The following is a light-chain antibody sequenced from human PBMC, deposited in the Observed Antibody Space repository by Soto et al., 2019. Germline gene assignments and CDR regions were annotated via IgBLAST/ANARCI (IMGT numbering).Light chain of an antibody. J-gene: IGKJ4*01. CDR3: QQYNSWPLT. CDR1: QSISSW. Sequence: DIQMTQSPSTLSASVGDRVTITCRASQSISSWLAWYQQKPGKAPNLLIYKASSLKSGVPSRFSGSESGTEFILTISSLQPDDFATDYCQQYNSWPLTFGGGTKIEIK. CDR2: KAS. V-gene: IGKV1-5*03.